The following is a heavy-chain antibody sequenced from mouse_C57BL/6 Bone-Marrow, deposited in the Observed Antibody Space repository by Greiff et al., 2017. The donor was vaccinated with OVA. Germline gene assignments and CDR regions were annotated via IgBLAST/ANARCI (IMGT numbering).Heavy chain of an antibody. CDR2: IRNKANNHAT. CDR1: GFTFSDAW. Sequence: EVKLVESGGGLVQPGGSMKLSCAASGFTFSDAWMDWVRQSPEQGLEWVAEIRNKANNHATYYAESVKGRFTISRDDSKSSVYLQMNSLRAEDTGIYYCTRYGYDGAWFAYWGQGTLVTVSA. CDR3: TRYGYDGAWFAY. J-gene: IGHJ3*01. V-gene: IGHV6-6*01. D-gene: IGHD2-2*01.